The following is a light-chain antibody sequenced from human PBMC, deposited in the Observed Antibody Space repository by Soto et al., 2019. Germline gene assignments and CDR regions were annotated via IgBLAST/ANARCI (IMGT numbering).Light chain of an antibody. CDR2: EIS. J-gene: IGLJ2*01. CDR1: SSDVGGYNY. Sequence: QSALTQPPSASGSPGQSVTISCIGTSSDVGGYNYVYWYQQHPGKAPKLMIYEISKRPSGVPDRFSGSKSGNTASLTVSGLQAEDEADYYCSSYAASNNVGVFGGGTKLTVL. V-gene: IGLV2-8*01. CDR3: SSYAASNNVGV.